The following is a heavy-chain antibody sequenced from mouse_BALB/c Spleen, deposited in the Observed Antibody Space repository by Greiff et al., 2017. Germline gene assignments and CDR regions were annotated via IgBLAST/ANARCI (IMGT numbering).Heavy chain of an antibody. CDR1: GFTFSSYA. Sequence: DVKLVESGGGLVKPGGSLKLSCAASGFTFSSYAMSWVRQTPEKRLEWVASISSGGSTYYPDSVKGRFTISRDNARNILYLQMSSLRSEDTAMYYCAKSSITTVVDWYFDVWGAGTTVTVSS. D-gene: IGHD1-1*01. J-gene: IGHJ1*01. V-gene: IGHV5-6-5*01. CDR3: AKSSITTVVDWYFDV. CDR2: ISSGGST.